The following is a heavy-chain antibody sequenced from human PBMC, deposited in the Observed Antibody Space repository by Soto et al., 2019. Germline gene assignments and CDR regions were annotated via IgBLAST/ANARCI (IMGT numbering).Heavy chain of an antibody. D-gene: IGHD4-17*01. CDR1: GGSISSSSNH. J-gene: IGHJ5*02. V-gene: IGHV4-39*01. CDR3: ASHPPYGPLDH. Sequence: QLQLQESGPGLVKPSETLSLTCTVSGGSISSSSNHWGWIRQPPGKGLEWIGIIYYIENTYYNPSPKSRVTISVDTSKNQCSLRLTSVTAADTAVYYCASHPPYGPLDHWGQGTLVTVSS. CDR2: IYYIENT.